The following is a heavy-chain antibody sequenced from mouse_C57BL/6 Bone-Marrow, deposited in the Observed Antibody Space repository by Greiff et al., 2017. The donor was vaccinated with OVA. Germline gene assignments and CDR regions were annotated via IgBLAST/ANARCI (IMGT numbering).Heavy chain of an antibody. D-gene: IGHD1-1*01. J-gene: IGHJ2*01. CDR1: GYTFTSYG. CDR2: IYPRSGNT. CDR3: ARLGVITTVVADY. V-gene: IGHV1-81*01. Sequence: VQRVESGAELARPGASVKLSCKASGYTFTSYGISWVKQRTGQGLEWIGEIYPRSGNTYYNEKFKGKATLTADKSSSTAYMELRSLTSEDSAVYFCARLGVITTVVADYWGQGTTLTVSS.